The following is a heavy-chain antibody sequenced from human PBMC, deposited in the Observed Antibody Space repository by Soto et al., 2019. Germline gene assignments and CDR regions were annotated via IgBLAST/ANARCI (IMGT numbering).Heavy chain of an antibody. V-gene: IGHV1-69*06. J-gene: IGHJ4*02. D-gene: IGHD3-22*01. CDR3: ARGRDDSSGYYFDY. Sequence: QVQLVQSGAEVKKPGSSVKVSCKASGGTFSSYAISWVRQAPGQGLEWMGGILPIFGTANYAQKFQGSVTITADKSTSTAYMELSSLSSEDTALYYCARGRDDSSGYYFDYWGQGTLVTVSS. CDR2: ILPIFGTA. CDR1: GGTFSSYA.